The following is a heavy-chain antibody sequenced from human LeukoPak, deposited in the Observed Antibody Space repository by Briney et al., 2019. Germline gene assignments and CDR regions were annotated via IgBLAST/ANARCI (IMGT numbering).Heavy chain of an antibody. D-gene: IGHD1-7*01. CDR2: IIPIFGTA. J-gene: IGHJ6*03. Sequence: SVKVSCNASGGTFSSYAISWVRQAPGQGLEWMGGIIPIFGTANYAQKFQGRATITTDESTSTAYMELSSLRSEDTAVYYCARGITGTTGYYYYYMDVWGKGTTVTVSS. CDR3: ARGITGTTGYYYYYMDV. V-gene: IGHV1-69*05. CDR1: GGTFSSYA.